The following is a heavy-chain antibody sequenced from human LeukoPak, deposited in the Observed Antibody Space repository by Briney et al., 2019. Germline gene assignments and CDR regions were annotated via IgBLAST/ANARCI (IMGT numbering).Heavy chain of an antibody. Sequence: SETLSLTCAVYGGSFSNYYWSWIRQPPGKGLEWIGEINHSGSTNYNPSLRSRVTISVDTSKSQFSLKLSSVTAADTAVYYCASLRGFDPWGQGTLVTVSS. CDR3: ASLRGFDP. V-gene: IGHV4-34*01. CDR1: GGSFSNYY. CDR2: INHSGST. J-gene: IGHJ5*02.